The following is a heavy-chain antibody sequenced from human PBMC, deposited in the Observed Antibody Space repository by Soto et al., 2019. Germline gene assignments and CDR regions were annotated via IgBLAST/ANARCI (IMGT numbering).Heavy chain of an antibody. V-gene: IGHV1-69*12. CDR3: ARDKGKWLHHHLRYFDL. J-gene: IGHJ2*01. CDR1: GGTFSSYA. CDR2: IIPIFGTA. D-gene: IGHD5-12*01. Sequence: QVQLVQSGAEVKKPGSSVKVSCKASGGTFSSYAISWVRQAPGQGLEWMGGIIPIFGTANYAQKFQGRVTITADESTSTAYMELSSLRSEDTAVYYCARDKGKWLHHHLRYFDLWGRGTLVTVSS.